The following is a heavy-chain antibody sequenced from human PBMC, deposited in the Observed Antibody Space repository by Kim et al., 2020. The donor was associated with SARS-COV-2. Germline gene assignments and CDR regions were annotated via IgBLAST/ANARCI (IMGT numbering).Heavy chain of an antibody. CDR3: AKDGAFDI. CDR2: GGST. Sequence: GGSTYYADSVKGRFTISRDNSKNTLYLQMNSLRAEDTAVYYCAKDGAFDIWGQGTMVTVSS. V-gene: IGHV3-23*01. J-gene: IGHJ3*02.